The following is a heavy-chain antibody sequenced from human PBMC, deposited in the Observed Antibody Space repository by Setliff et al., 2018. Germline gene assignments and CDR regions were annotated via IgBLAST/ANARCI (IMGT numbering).Heavy chain of an antibody. J-gene: IGHJ3*02. D-gene: IGHD3-22*01. Sequence: HPGGSLRLSCAASGFTLSSYGMHWVRQSPGKGLEWVGRSRNKNQGYSKVYAASVKGRFTISRDASENSVYLQMGSLRTEDTAVYYCARVGHYDKKGDALDDLDIWGQGTMVTVSS. V-gene: IGHV3-72*01. CDR3: ARVGHYDKKGDALDDLDI. CDR1: GFTLSSYG. CDR2: SRNKNQGYSK.